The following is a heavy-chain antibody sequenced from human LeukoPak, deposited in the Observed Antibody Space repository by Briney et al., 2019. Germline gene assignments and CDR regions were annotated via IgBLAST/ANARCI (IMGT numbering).Heavy chain of an antibody. Sequence: SETLSLTCTVSGGSISSGSYYWDWIRQPPGKGLEWIGSLYYSGTTYYNPSLKSRVIISVDTSKNQVSLRLSSVTAADTAVYYCATIDYWGQGTLVTVSS. D-gene: IGHD1-26*01. CDR2: LYYSGTT. V-gene: IGHV4-39*01. CDR3: ATIDY. CDR1: GGSISSGSYY. J-gene: IGHJ4*02.